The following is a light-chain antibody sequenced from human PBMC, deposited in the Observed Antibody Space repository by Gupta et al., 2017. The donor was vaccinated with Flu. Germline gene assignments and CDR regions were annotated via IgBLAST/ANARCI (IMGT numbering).Light chain of an antibody. Sequence: SYELTQPPSVSVSPGQTATITCSGGELGNYYTCWYRQRPGQSPVLLIYQDNRRPSGIPERFSGSISGNTATLTISGTQSTDEADYYCQAWHITTAGVFGGGTKVTVL. V-gene: IGLV3-1*01. J-gene: IGLJ1*01. CDR2: QDN. CDR1: ELGNYY. CDR3: QAWHITTAGV.